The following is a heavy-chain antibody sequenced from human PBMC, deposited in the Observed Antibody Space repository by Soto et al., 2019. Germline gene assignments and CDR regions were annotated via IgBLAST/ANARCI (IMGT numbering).Heavy chain of an antibody. D-gene: IGHD3-3*01. CDR2: MNPNTGST. CDR3: ATNYDCWSGYSHAREDAFDN. Sequence: QVQLVQSGAEVKKPGASVKVSCKASGYTFTSYDINWVRQATGQGLEWMGWMNPNTGSTGYAQNLHGRVTRTRNTSITAADMELSSLRSEDTAVYYCATNYDCWSGYSHAREDAFDNWGQGTLVTVSS. CDR1: GYTFTSYD. V-gene: IGHV1-8*01. J-gene: IGHJ3*02.